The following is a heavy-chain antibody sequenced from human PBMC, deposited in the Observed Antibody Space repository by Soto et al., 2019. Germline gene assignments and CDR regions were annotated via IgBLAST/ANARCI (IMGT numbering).Heavy chain of an antibody. D-gene: IGHD4-17*01. J-gene: IGHJ6*02. Sequence: SETLSLTCTFSGGSIISSSYYWGWIRQPPGKGLEWIGSIYYSGSTYYNPSLKSRVTISVDTSKNQFSLKLSSVTAADTAVYYCAKLTVADYGVDVWGQGTTVTVSS. CDR1: GGSIISSSYY. V-gene: IGHV4-39*01. CDR3: AKLTVADYGVDV. CDR2: IYYSGST.